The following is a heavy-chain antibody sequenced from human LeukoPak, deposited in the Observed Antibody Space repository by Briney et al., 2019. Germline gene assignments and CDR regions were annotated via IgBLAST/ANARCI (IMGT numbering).Heavy chain of an antibody. D-gene: IGHD5-24*01. CDR2: IKQDGSEK. V-gene: IGHV3-7*01. CDR3: ARWWGGYNLEDYFDY. CDR1: GFTFSSYW. J-gene: IGHJ4*02. Sequence: GGSLRLSCPASGFTFSSYWMSWVRQAPGKGLEWVANIKQDGSEKYYVDSVKGRFTISRDNAKNSPYLQMNSLRAEDTAVYYCARWWGGYNLEDYFDYWGQGTLVTVSS.